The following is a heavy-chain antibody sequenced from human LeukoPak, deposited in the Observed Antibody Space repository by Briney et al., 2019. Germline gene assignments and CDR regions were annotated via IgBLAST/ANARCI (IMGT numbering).Heavy chain of an antibody. CDR3: ASPLKIYYDSSGPTRETEFQH. Sequence: SVKVSCKASGGTFSSYAISWVRQAPGQGLEWMGRIIPIFGIANYAQKFQGRVTITADKSTRTAYMELSSLRSEDTAVYYCASPLKIYYDSSGPTRETEFQHWGQGTLVTVSS. J-gene: IGHJ1*01. CDR2: IIPIFGIA. CDR1: GGTFSSYA. V-gene: IGHV1-69*04. D-gene: IGHD3-22*01.